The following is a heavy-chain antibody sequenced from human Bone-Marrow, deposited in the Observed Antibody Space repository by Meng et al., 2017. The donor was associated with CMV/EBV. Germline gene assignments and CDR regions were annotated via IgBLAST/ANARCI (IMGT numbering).Heavy chain of an antibody. V-gene: IGHV3-21*04. CDR1: GFTFSSYS. CDR3: SRVRDYDNRGTPGDIDY. Sequence: GESLKISCAASGFTFSSYSMNWIRQAPGEGLEWVSSITSSSRSIYYADSVKGRFTISRDNAKNSLYLEMNSLRAEDTAVYYCSRVRDYDNRGTPGDIDYWGQGTLVTVSS. CDR2: ITSSSRSI. D-gene: IGHD3-22*01. J-gene: IGHJ4*02.